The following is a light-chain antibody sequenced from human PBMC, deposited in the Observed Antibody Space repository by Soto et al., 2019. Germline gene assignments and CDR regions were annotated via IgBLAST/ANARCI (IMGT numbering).Light chain of an antibody. Sequence: QSALTQPASVSGSPGQSITISCIGTSNDVGGYNYVSWYQQHPGKAPKLIIYEVNNRPSGVSNRFSGSKSGNTASLTISGLQSEDEAHYYCSSYTTSTTPVVFGGGTKVTVL. J-gene: IGLJ2*01. CDR3: SSYTTSTTPVV. CDR1: SNDVGGYNY. V-gene: IGLV2-14*01. CDR2: EVN.